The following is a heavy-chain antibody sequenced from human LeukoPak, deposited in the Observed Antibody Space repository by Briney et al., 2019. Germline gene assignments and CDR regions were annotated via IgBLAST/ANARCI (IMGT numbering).Heavy chain of an antibody. D-gene: IGHD2-21*02. Sequence: GGSLRLSCAASGFTVSDYGMHCVRQAPGKGLECLAVIWYDGSNKYYADTVKGRFTISRENSKNPVSLEMNSLRDEDTAVYYCARGPHIVVVTAVDYWGLGTLVTVSS. CDR2: IWYDGSNK. V-gene: IGHV3-33*01. CDR3: ARGPHIVVVTAVDY. CDR1: GFTVSDYG. J-gene: IGHJ4*02.